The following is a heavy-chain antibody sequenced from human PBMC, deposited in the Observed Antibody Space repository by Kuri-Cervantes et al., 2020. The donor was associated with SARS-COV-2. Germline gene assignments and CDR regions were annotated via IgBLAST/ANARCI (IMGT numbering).Heavy chain of an antibody. D-gene: IGHD1-26*01. J-gene: IGHJ4*02. CDR2: IYTSGST. CDR3: ARDRWELHDY. CDR1: GGSISSSSYY. Sequence: SETLSLTCTVSGGSISSSSYYWGWIRQPAGKGLEWIGRIYTSGSTNYNPSLKSRVTISVDTSKNQFSLKLSSVTAADTAVYYCARDRWELHDYWGQGTLVPSPQ. V-gene: IGHV4-61*02.